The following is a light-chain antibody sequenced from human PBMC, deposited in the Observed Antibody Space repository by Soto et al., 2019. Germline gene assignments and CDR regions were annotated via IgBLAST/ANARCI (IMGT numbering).Light chain of an antibody. J-gene: IGLJ2*01. Sequence: QSALTQPASVSGSPGQSITISCTGTSSDVGGYNYVSWYQQHPGKAPKLMIYEVSNRPSGVSNRFSGSKYGNTASLTISGLQAEDEADYYCSSYTSSSPLLFGGGTKLTVL. CDR3: SSYTSSSPLL. V-gene: IGLV2-14*01. CDR2: EVS. CDR1: SSDVGGYNY.